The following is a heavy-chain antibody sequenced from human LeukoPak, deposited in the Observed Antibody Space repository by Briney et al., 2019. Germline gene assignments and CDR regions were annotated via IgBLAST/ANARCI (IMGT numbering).Heavy chain of an antibody. Sequence: GGSLRLSCAASGFTFSSYAMSWVRQAPGKGLEWVSAISGSGGSTYYADYVKGRFTISRDNSKNTLYLQMNSLRAEDTAVYYCAKFVTGYSIVDAFDIWGQGTMVTVSS. CDR2: ISGSGGST. CDR1: GFTFSSYA. J-gene: IGHJ3*02. CDR3: AKFVTGYSIVDAFDI. D-gene: IGHD3-9*01. V-gene: IGHV3-23*01.